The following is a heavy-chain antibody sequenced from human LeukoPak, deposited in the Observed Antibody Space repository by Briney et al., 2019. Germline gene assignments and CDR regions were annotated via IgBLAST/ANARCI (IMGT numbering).Heavy chain of an antibody. D-gene: IGHD6-13*01. CDR3: ASWAGTATGFSGPFDY. V-gene: IGHV3-48*01. CDR2: ISSSSTI. J-gene: IGHJ4*02. CDR1: GLTFSSHS. Sequence: GGSLRLSCAVSGLTFSSHSMNWVRQAPGKGLEWLSHISSSSTIYYADSVKGRFTISRDNAKNSLYLQMNSLRAEDTAVYYCASWAGTATGFSGPFDYWGQGTLVTVSS.